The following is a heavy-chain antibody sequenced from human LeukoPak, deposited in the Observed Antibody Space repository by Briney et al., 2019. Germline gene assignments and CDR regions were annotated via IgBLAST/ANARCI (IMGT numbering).Heavy chain of an antibody. CDR3: AKGPHHRGWYYFDY. Sequence: GALRLSCAASGCTFSSYAMRWVRQAPGKGLEWVSVMSNNGDSTYNADSVKCRFIISRDNPKNTAYMQMNSLRAEDTAVYYCAKGPHHRGWYYFDYWGQGSLVTVSS. V-gene: IGHV3-23*01. CDR2: MSNNGDST. D-gene: IGHD6-19*01. CDR1: GCTFSSYA. J-gene: IGHJ4*02.